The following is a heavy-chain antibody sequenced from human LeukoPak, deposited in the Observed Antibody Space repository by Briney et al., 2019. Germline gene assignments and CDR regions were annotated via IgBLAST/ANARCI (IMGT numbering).Heavy chain of an antibody. Sequence: ASVKVSCKASGYTFTGYYMHWVRQAPGQGLEWMGWINPNSGGTNYAQKFQGRVTMTRDTSISTAYMELSRLRSDDTAVCYCARDLNYDFWSGYYTHHGMDVWGQGTTVTVSS. V-gene: IGHV1-2*02. CDR3: ARDLNYDFWSGYYTHHGMDV. D-gene: IGHD3-3*01. CDR1: GYTFTGYY. J-gene: IGHJ6*02. CDR2: INPNSGGT.